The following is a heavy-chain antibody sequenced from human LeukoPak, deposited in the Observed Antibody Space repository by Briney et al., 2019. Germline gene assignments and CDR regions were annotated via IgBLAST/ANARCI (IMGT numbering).Heavy chain of an antibody. CDR1: GYTFTSYG. J-gene: IGHJ4*02. Sequence: ASVKVSCKASGYTFTSYGVSWVRQAPGQGLEWMGWMSVSNGNTNYAQKLQGRVTMTTDTSTSTAYMELRSLRSDDTAVCYCARYPLSYSSNWHYYFDYWGQGTLLTVSS. V-gene: IGHV1-18*01. CDR2: MSVSNGNT. D-gene: IGHD6-13*01. CDR3: ARYPLSYSSNWHYYFDY.